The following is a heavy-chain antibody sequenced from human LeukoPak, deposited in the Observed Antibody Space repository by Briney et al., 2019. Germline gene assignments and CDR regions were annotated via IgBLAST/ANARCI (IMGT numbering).Heavy chain of an antibody. V-gene: IGHV4-59*01. CDR1: GGSISSYY. CDR3: ARSPLDFWSAYPKRAFDI. D-gene: IGHD3-3*01. Sequence: SETLSLTCTVSGGSISSYYWSWIRQPPGKGLEWIGDIYYSGSTNYNPSLKSRVTISVDTSKNQFSLKLSSVTAADTAVYYCARSPLDFWSAYPKRAFDIWGQGTMVTVSS. J-gene: IGHJ3*02. CDR2: IYYSGST.